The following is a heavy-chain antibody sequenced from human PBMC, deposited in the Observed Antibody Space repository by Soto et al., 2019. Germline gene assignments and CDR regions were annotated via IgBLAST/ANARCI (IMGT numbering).Heavy chain of an antibody. CDR2: INWNGGST. CDR1: GFTFDDYG. V-gene: IGHV3-20*04. D-gene: IGHD3-10*01. CDR3: ARGPITMVRGPLDY. J-gene: IGHJ4*02. Sequence: PGGSLRLSCAASGFTFDDYGMSWVRQAPGKGLEWVSGINWNGGSTGYADSVKGRFTISGDNAKNSLYLQMNSLRAEDTALYYCARGPITMVRGPLDYWGQGTLVTVSS.